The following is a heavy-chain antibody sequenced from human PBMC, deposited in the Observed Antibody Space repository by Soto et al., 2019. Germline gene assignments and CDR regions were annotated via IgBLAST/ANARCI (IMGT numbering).Heavy chain of an antibody. D-gene: IGHD3-10*01. J-gene: IGHJ5*02. CDR3: EGERGVWLGDLLPNGWLDP. CDR1: GCSIIDYY. CDR2: IYYTGTT. V-gene: IGHV4-59*01. Sequence: SETXSLTCTISGCSIIDYYWSWIRQTPGKGLEWIGNIYYTGTTSYNPSLKSRVTISVDTSRNQFSLRLSSVTAADTAVYYCEGERGVWLGDLLPNGWLDPWGQGTLVTVSS.